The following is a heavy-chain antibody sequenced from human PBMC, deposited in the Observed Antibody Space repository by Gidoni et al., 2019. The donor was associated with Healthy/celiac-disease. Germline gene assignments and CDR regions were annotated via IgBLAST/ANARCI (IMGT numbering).Heavy chain of an antibody. CDR2: IYTSGST. CDR3: AIEPKGGSYEPPEDYNWFDP. CDR1: GGSLSSYY. D-gene: IGHD1-26*01. V-gene: IGHV4-4*07. J-gene: IGHJ5*02. Sequence: QLQLQESGPGLVQPSETLSLTCTVSGGSLSSYYWSWIRQPAWKVLELPGRIYTSGSTNYNPSLESRVTMSVDTSKNQFFLKLSSVTAADTAVYYGAIEPKGGSYEPPEDYNWFDPWGQGTLVTVSS.